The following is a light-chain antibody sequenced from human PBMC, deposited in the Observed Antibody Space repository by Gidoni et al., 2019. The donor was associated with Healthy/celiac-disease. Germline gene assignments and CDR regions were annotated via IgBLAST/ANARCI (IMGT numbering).Light chain of an antibody. J-gene: IGLJ2*01. Sequence: QSALTQPASVSVSPGQSITISCTGTSSDVGGYNYVSWYQQHPGKAPKLMIYDVSTRPSGVSNRFSGSKSGNTASLTISGLQAEDEADYYCSSYTSSSTPVVFGGGTKLTVL. CDR2: DVS. CDR1: SSDVGGYNY. CDR3: SSYTSSSTPVV. V-gene: IGLV2-14*01.